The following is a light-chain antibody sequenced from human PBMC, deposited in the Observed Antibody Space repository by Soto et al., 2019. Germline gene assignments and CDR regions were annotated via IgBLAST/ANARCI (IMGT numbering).Light chain of an antibody. Sequence: QSVLTQPPSASGSPGQSVTISCTGTSGDVGGYNYVSWYQQHPGKAPKLMIYDVRKRPSGVPDRFSGSKSGNTASLTISGLQAEDEAEYYCSSYAGSNNLGLFGGGTKLTVL. CDR1: SGDVGGYNY. V-gene: IGLV2-8*01. J-gene: IGLJ3*02. CDR3: SSYAGSNNLGL. CDR2: DVR.